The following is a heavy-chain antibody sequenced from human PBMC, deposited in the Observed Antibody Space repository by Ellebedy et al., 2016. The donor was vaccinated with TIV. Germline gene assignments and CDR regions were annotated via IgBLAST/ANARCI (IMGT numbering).Heavy chain of an antibody. CDR2: IRWNSGSI. V-gene: IGHV3-9*01. D-gene: IGHD3-10*01. CDR1: GFRFDDHA. Sequence: SLKISCAVSGFRFDDHALHWVRQAPGKGLEWVSGIRWNSGSIGYVDSVKGRFTVSRDNDKKSLYLQMNSLRAEATSLYYCARGKIGELWVFMDVWGKGTTVTVSS. J-gene: IGHJ6*03. CDR3: ARGKIGELWVFMDV.